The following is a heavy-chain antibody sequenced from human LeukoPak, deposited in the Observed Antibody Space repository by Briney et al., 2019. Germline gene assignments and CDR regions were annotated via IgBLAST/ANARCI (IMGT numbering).Heavy chain of an antibody. J-gene: IGHJ6*02. CDR3: ARGHGGPGADYYYGVDV. Sequence: SETLSLTCTVSGDSISTYYWTWIRQPAGEGLEWIGRIHTSGSTVYNPSLKSRVSMSLDTSKNQFSLQLISVTAADTAVYYCARGHGGPGADYYYGVDVWGQGTTVTVSS. D-gene: IGHD5-24*01. CDR1: GDSISTYY. V-gene: IGHV4-4*07. CDR2: IHTSGST.